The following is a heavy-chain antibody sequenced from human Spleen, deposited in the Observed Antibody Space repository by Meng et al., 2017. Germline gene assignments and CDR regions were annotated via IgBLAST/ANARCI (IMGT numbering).Heavy chain of an antibody. CDR1: GFTFSNSG. V-gene: IGHV3-23*01. Sequence: GGSLRLSCAASGFTFSNSGMRWVRQAPGKGLEWVSSIIGSGAITFYADSVRGRFTISRDNSENAMYLQMASLRVDDTATYYCAKTYYYDNSGYIWGQGTLVTVSS. CDR3: AKTYYYDNSGYI. J-gene: IGHJ4*01. D-gene: IGHD3-22*01. CDR2: IIGSGAIT.